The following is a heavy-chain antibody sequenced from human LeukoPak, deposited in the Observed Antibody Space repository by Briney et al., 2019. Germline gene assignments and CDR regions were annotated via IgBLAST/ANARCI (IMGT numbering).Heavy chain of an antibody. CDR1: GGSISSYY. CDR3: ARATSNYDFWSGYYRGNWFDP. CDR2: IYYSGST. Sequence: PSETLSLTCTVSGGSISSYYWSWIRQPPGKGLEWIGYIYYSGSTNYNPSLKSRVTISVDTSKNQFSLKLSSVTAADTAVYYCARATSNYDFWSGYYRGNWFDPWGQGTLVTVSS. D-gene: IGHD3-3*01. J-gene: IGHJ5*02. V-gene: IGHV4-59*01.